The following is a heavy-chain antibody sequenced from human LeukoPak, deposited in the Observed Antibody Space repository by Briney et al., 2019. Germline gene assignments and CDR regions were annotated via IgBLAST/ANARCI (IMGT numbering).Heavy chain of an antibody. CDR3: ARGAWGYISSGIDY. D-gene: IGHD6-19*01. V-gene: IGHV1-8*01. CDR1: GYTFTSYD. CDR2: MNPNSGNT. Sequence: ASVKVSCKASGYTFTSYDINWVRQATGQGLEWMGWMNPNSGNTGCAQKFQGRVTMTRNTSISTAYMELSSPRSGDTAVYYCARGAWGYISSGIDYWGQGTLVTVSS. J-gene: IGHJ4*02.